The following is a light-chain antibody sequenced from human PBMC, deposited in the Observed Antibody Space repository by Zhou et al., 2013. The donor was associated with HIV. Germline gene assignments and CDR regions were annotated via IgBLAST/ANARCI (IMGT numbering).Light chain of an antibody. J-gene: IGKJ4*01. CDR1: QTIATY. CDR2: AAS. CDR3: QQSYSTPLT. Sequence: DIQMTQSPSSLSASVGDRVTITCRASQTIATYLNWYQQTPGKAPKFLISAASSLQSGVPSRFSGSGSGTYFTLTISSLQPEDFATYYCQQSYSTPLTFGGGTKVEIK. V-gene: IGKV1-39*01.